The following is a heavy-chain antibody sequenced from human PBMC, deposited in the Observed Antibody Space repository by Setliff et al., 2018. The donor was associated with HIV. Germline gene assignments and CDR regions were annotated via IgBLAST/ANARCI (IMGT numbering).Heavy chain of an antibody. CDR3: ARYRSKLDWFDP. Sequence: PSETLSLTCTVSGGSIRSIDYFWGWIRQPPGKGLEWLGIVHYSGAAYYNPSPKSRVTISVDTSQNQFSLKLRSVTAADTAVYYCARYRSKLDWFDPWGQGTLVTVSS. CDR1: GGSIRSIDYF. CDR2: VHYSGAA. V-gene: IGHV4-39*01. D-gene: IGHD1-26*01. J-gene: IGHJ5*02.